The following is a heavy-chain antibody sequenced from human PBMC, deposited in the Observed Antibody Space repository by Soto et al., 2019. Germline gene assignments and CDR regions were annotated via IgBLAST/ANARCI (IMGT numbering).Heavy chain of an antibody. V-gene: IGHV4-34*01. J-gene: IGHJ6*02. CDR3: AVAGTYYYYGMDV. Sequence: QVQLQQWGAGLLKPSETLSLTCAVYGGSFSGYYWSWIRQPPGKGLEWIGEINHSGSTNYNPSLKSRVTISVDTSKNQFSLKLSSVTAADTAVYYCAVAGTYYYYGMDVWGQGTTVTVSS. CDR1: GGSFSGYY. D-gene: IGHD6-19*01. CDR2: INHSGST.